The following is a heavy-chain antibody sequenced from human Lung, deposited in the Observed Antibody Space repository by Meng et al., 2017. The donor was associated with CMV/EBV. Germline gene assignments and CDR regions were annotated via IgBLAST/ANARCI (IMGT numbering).Heavy chain of an antibody. Sequence: VEVKEAGPGLVKPSGTLSLTCGVSGGSIRRSNWWSWVRQPPGKGLEWIGEIYHSGSTNYNPSLKSRVTISVDKSKNQFSLELSSVTAADTAVYYCARVVTALWGYYFDYWGQGTLVTVSS. J-gene: IGHJ4*02. V-gene: IGHV4-4*02. CDR1: GGSIRRSNW. CDR2: IYHSGST. D-gene: IGHD2-21*02. CDR3: ARVVTALWGYYFDY.